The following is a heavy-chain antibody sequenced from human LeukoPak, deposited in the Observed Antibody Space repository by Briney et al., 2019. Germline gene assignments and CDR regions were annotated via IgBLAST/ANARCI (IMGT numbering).Heavy chain of an antibody. D-gene: IGHD3-16*01. CDR1: GFTFSSYN. V-gene: IGHV3-48*02. J-gene: IGHJ6*03. CDR3: TRNRGYAVGMYYYYHMDV. Sequence: GGSLRLSCAASGFTFSSYNMNWVRQAPGKGLEWVSYISSSSSTIYYVDSVKGRFTISRDNAKNSLFLQMNSLRDEDTAVYYCTRNRGYAVGMYYYYHMDVWGKGTTVTISS. CDR2: ISSSSSTI.